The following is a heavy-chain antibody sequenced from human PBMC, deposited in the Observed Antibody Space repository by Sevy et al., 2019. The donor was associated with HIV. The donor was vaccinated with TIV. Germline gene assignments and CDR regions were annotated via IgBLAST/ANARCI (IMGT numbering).Heavy chain of an antibody. J-gene: IGHJ4*02. CDR2: ISSNGGST. D-gene: IGHD4-17*01. CDR3: VKGHTTVTMDY. CDR1: GFTFSSYA. V-gene: IGHV3-64D*06. Sequence: GGSLRLSCSASGFTFSSYAMHWVRQAPGKGLEYVSAISSNGGSTYYADSVKGRFTISRDNSKNTLYLQMSSLRAEDTAVYYCVKGHTTVTMDYWGQGTLVTVSS.